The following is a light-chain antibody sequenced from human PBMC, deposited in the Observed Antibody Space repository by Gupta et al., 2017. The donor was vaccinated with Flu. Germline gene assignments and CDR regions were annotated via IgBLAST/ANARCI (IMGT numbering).Light chain of an antibody. V-gene: IGLV2-11*01. CDR1: SSDVGGYNY. CDR3: FSYASRTTWV. J-gene: IGLJ3*02. Sequence: QSALTQPRSVSGAPGQSVAISCTGTSSDVGGYNYVSGYQQHPGKAPKLMIYEVTKRPSGVPDRCSGSKSGTTASLTISGIQAEDEADYYCFSYASRTTWVFGTGTKLTVL. CDR2: EVT.